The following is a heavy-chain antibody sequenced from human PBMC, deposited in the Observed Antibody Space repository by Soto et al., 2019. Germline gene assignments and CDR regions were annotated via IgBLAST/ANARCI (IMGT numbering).Heavy chain of an antibody. J-gene: IGHJ5*02. Sequence: ASVQVSCQASGYPFSDNQIHWLRRAPGQGLEGMGRINPKSDDTNYAQKFQGRVTMTRDTSIDTAYLELTGLTSDDTATYYCARKHSLDYIRWGLDPWGQGTRVTVSA. CDR3: ARKHSLDYIRWGLDP. V-gene: IGHV1-2*02. CDR1: GYPFSDNQ. D-gene: IGHD4-4*01. CDR2: INPKSDDT.